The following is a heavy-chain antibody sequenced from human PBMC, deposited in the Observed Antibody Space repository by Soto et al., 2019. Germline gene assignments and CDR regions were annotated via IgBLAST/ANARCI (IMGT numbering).Heavy chain of an antibody. CDR1: GFTFSSYG. D-gene: IGHD3-22*01. J-gene: IGHJ3*02. CDR3: AKPYDYDSSGSDI. Sequence: VQLVESGGGVVQPGRSLRLSCAASGFTFSSYGMHWVRQAPGKGLEWVAVISYDGSNKYYADSVKGRFTISRDNSKNTLYLQMNSLRAEDTAVYYCAKPYDYDSSGSDIWGQGTMVTVSS. CDR2: ISYDGSNK. V-gene: IGHV3-30*18.